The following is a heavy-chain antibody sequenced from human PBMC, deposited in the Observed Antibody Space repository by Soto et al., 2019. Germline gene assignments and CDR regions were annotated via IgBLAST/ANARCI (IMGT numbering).Heavy chain of an antibody. D-gene: IGHD2-2*01. V-gene: IGHV4-30-2*01. J-gene: IGHJ5*02. CDR2: IYHSGST. CDR3: ARVVLVVPAAYIAGWFDP. Sequence: KASETLSLTCAVSGGSISSGGYSWSWIRQPPGKGLEWIGYIYHSGSTYYNPSLKSRVTISVDRSKNQFSLKLSSVTAADTAVYYCARVVLVVPAAYIAGWFDPWGQGTLVTVSS. CDR1: GGSISSGGYS.